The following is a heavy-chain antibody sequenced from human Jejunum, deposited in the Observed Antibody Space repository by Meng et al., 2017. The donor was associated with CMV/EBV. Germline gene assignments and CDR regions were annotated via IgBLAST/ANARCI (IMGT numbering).Heavy chain of an antibody. V-gene: IGHV3-9*01. Sequence: PQAPGKGLEWVSGISWDSANVGYADFVKGRFTISRDNAKKSLYLQMNNLTAADTALYCCTKDILYCSGGACTPGNYDYFYAMDVWGQGTTVTVSS. D-gene: IGHD2-15*01. CDR3: TKDILYCSGGACTPGNYDYFYAMDV. J-gene: IGHJ6*02. CDR2: ISWDSANV.